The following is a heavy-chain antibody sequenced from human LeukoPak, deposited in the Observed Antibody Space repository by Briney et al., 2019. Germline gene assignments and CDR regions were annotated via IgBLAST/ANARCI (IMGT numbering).Heavy chain of an antibody. D-gene: IGHD3-16*02. V-gene: IGHV4-59*08. CDR1: GGSIGTYY. CDR3: ARHIGGGIEDMDV. Sequence: PSETPSLTCTVSGGSIGTYYWSWVRQSPGKGLEWIGYIYVTGNRYNPYLQSRVTISVDTSRNQFFLKMSSVTAADTAVYYCARHIGGGIEDMDVRGKGTKVTVSS. CDR2: IYVTGN. J-gene: IGHJ6*03.